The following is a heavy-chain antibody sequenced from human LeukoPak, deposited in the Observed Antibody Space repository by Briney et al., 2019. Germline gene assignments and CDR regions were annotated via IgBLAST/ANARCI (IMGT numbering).Heavy chain of an antibody. D-gene: IGHD3-9*01. CDR2: ISSSSSTI. CDR1: GFTFSSYS. Sequence: GGSLRLSCAASGFTFSSYSMNWVRQAPGQGLEWVSYISSSSSTINYADSVKGRFTIPRDNAKNSLYLQMNSLRAEDTAVYYCAREVGDILTGYYYNWFDPWGQGTLVTVSS. J-gene: IGHJ5*02. V-gene: IGHV3-48*01. CDR3: AREVGDILTGYYYNWFDP.